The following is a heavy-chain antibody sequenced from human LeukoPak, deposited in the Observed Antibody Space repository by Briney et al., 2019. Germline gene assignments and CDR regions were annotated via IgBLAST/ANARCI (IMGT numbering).Heavy chain of an antibody. J-gene: IGHJ5*02. CDR2: ISGSGGST. CDR3: AKDQEWELPNLSWFDP. CDR1: GFTFSSYA. D-gene: IGHD1-26*01. V-gene: IGHV3-23*01. Sequence: GGPLTLSCAASGFTFSSYAMSWVRQAPGKGLEWVSSISGSGGSTYYADSVKGRFTISRDNSKNTLYLQMNSLRAEDTAVYYCAKDQEWELPNLSWFDPWGQGTLVTVSS.